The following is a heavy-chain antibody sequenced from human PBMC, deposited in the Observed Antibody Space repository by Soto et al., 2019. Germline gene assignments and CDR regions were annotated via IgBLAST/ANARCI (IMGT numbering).Heavy chain of an antibody. CDR2: FKPTGGGST. D-gene: IGHD3-10*01. J-gene: IGHJ6*02. CDR3: GSNYGSEGGMDV. Sequence: ASVKVSCKPSGYTFSGYYVHWARQAPGQGLGWMGVFKPTGGGSTSYAQRFQGRVTVTRDKPTSTGSMELASLRFDGPSVDFGGSNYGSEGGMDVCGQGSKVTVSS. V-gene: IGHV1-46*01. CDR1: GYTFSGYY.